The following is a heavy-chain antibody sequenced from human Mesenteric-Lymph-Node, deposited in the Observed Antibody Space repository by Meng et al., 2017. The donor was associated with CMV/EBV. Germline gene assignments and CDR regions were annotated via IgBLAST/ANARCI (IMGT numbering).Heavy chain of an antibody. CDR1: GFTFSSYA. Sequence: GESLKISCAASGFTFSSYAMHWVRQAPGKGLEWVAVIRSDGTNKYYADSVKGRFTISRDNSKNTLYLQMNSLRAEDMALYYCAKDAYNENFDYWGQGTLVTVSS. V-gene: IGHV3-30*02. CDR2: IRSDGTNK. J-gene: IGHJ4*02. CDR3: AKDAYNENFDY. D-gene: IGHD1-1*01.